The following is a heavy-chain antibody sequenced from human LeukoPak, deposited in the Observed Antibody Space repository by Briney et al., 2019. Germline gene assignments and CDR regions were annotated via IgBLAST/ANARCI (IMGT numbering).Heavy chain of an antibody. V-gene: IGHV3-23*01. CDR3: AKDQLNRFCSGGSCSITHDY. D-gene: IGHD2-15*01. CDR1: GFPFSNYG. Sequence: GGSLRLSCAASGFPFSNYGMSWVRQAPGKGLEWLSGITGSTGSTYYADSVKGRFTISRDNSRNTLYLQMNSLWAEDTAVYYCAKDQLNRFCSGGSCSITHDYWGQGTLVTVSS. CDR2: ITGSTGST. J-gene: IGHJ4*02.